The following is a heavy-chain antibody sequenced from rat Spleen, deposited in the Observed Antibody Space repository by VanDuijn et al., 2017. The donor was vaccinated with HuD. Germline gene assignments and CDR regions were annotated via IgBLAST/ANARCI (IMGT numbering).Heavy chain of an antibody. CDR1: GFTFSSNW. CDR3: VRPYYSGDTYVYYGYNPRSDY. CDR2: ISTGGGNT. V-gene: IGHV5S13*01. D-gene: IGHD1-6*01. Sequence: EVQLVESGGGLVQPGSPLKLSCAASGFTFSSNWLNWIRQAPTKGLEWIASISTGGGNTDYRDSVKGRFTISRDNAKNTQYLQMDSLRSEDTATYYCVRPYYSGDTYVYYGYNPRSDYWGQGVMVTVSS. J-gene: IGHJ2*01.